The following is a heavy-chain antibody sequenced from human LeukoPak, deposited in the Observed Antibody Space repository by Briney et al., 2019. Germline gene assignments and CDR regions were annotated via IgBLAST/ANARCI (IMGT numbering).Heavy chain of an antibody. CDR3: AKGGTYYDFWSGYYFAY. CDR2: ISGSGGRT. CDR1: GFTFTSYA. J-gene: IGHJ4*02. Sequence: GGSLRLSCAASGFTFTSYAMSWVRQAPGKGLEWVSGISGSGGRTFYADSVKGRFTISRDNSKNTLYLQMNSLRAEDTAVYYCAKGGTYYDFWSGYYFAYWGQGTLVTVSS. D-gene: IGHD3-3*01. V-gene: IGHV3-23*01.